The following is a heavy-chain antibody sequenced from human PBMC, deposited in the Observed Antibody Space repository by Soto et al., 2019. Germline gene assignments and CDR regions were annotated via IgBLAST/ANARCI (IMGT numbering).Heavy chain of an antibody. Sequence: GGSLRLSCAASGFTFSSDAMSWVRQAPGKGLDWVSAISGRGGSTYYADSVKGRFTISRDNFKNTLYLQMNSLRAEDTAVYYCAKDRPDSSGWYYFDYWGQGTLVTVSS. D-gene: IGHD6-19*01. J-gene: IGHJ4*02. CDR2: ISGRGGST. CDR1: GFTFSSDA. V-gene: IGHV3-23*01. CDR3: AKDRPDSSGWYYFDY.